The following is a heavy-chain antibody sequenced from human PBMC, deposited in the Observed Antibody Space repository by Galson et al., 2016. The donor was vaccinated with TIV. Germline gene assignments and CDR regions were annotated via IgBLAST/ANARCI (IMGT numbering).Heavy chain of an antibody. CDR2: SKSKSDGGTT. Sequence: SLRLSCAASGFAVSSNQMNWVRQAPGKGLEWVGRSKSKSDGGTTDYAAPVKGRFAISRDDSKNTLYLEMNSLNTEDTAVYYCATEYYLASGTDPLVGYYGMDVWGQGTTVTVSS. CDR1: GFAVSSNQ. D-gene: IGHD3-10*01. CDR3: ATEYYLASGTDPLVGYYGMDV. J-gene: IGHJ6*01. V-gene: IGHV3-15*01.